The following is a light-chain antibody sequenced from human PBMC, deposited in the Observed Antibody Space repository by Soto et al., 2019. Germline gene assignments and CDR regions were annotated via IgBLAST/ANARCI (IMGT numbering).Light chain of an antibody. CDR3: SSYSTISNLV. Sequence: QSALTQPPSASGSPGQSVTISCTGTSSDVGAYNYVSWYQQHPGKAPKLMIYEVSKRPSGVPDRFSGSKSGNTASLTVSGLQAEDEAEYFCSSYSTISNLVFGTGTKLTVL. V-gene: IGLV2-8*01. CDR1: SSDVGAYNY. J-gene: IGLJ1*01. CDR2: EVS.